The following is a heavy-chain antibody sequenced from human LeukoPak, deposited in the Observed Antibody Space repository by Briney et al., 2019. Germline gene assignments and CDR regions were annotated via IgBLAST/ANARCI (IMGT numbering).Heavy chain of an antibody. D-gene: IGHD2-8*01. Sequence: ETLSLTCTVSGGSISNNDYYWAWIRQPPGKGPEWVSAISGSGGSTYYADSVKGRFTISRDNSKNTLYLQMNSLRAEDTAVYYCAKDPDCTSGICYTFFDYWGQGTLVTVSS. J-gene: IGHJ4*02. CDR2: ISGSGGST. CDR3: AKDPDCTSGICYTFFDY. CDR1: GGSISNNDYY. V-gene: IGHV3-23*01.